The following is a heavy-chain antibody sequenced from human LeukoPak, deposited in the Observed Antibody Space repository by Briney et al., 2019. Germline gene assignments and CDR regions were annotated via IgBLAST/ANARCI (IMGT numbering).Heavy chain of an antibody. CDR1: GGSISSYY. CDR2: IYYSGST. CDR3: ARAGYSSGWDYFDY. J-gene: IGHJ4*02. V-gene: IGHV4-59*01. Sequence: SETLSLACTVSGGSISSYYWSWIRQPPGKGLEWIGYIYYSGSTNYNPSLKSRVTISVDTSKNQFSLKLSSVTAADTAVYYCARAGYSSGWDYFDYWGQGTLVTVSS. D-gene: IGHD6-19*01.